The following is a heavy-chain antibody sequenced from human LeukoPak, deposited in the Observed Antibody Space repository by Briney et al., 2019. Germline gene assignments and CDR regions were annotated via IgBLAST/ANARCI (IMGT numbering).Heavy chain of an antibody. CDR3: ARDRRVERRHRPGDAFDI. D-gene: IGHD1-1*01. CDR1: GGSFSGYY. V-gene: IGHV4-34*01. J-gene: IGHJ3*02. CDR2: INHSGST. Sequence: PSETLSLTCAVYGGSFSGYYWSWIRQPPGKGLEWIGEINHSGSTNYNPSLKSRVTISVDTSKNQFSLKLSSVTAADTAVYYCARDRRVERRHRPGDAFDIWGQGTMVTVSS.